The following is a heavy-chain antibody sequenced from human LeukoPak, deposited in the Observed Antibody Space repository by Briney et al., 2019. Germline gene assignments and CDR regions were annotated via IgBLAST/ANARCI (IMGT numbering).Heavy chain of an antibody. CDR2: IYPGDSDT. J-gene: IGHJ5*02. CDR1: GYNFTSYW. Sequence: GESLKISCKASGYNFTSYWIDWVRQMPGKGLQWMGIIYPGDSDTRYSPSFQGQVTISADKSISTAYLQWSSLKASDTAMYYCARRNYGSGSHGGFDPWGQGTLVTVSS. V-gene: IGHV5-51*01. D-gene: IGHD3-10*01. CDR3: ARRNYGSGSHGGFDP.